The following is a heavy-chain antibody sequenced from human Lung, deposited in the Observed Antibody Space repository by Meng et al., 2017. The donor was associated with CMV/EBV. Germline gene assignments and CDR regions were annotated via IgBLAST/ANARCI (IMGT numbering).Heavy chain of an antibody. Sequence: SXXVSXKASGGTSSSYVISWVRQAPGQGLEWMGGIIPILGRANYGQKFQARVTITADKSTSTAHMELSSLRSEDTAVYYCARSRVLSSSPSRPPTYGMDVWXQGTXVT. D-gene: IGHD2-2*01. J-gene: IGHJ6*02. CDR3: ARSRVLSSSPSRPPTYGMDV. CDR1: GGTSSSYV. CDR2: IIPILGRA. V-gene: IGHV1-69*10.